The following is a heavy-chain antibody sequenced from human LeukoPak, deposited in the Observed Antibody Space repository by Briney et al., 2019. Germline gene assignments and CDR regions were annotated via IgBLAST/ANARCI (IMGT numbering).Heavy chain of an antibody. D-gene: IGHD3-22*01. Sequence: GASVKVSCKASGYTFTGYYMHWVRQAPGQGLEWMGWINPNSGGTNYAQKFQGRVTMTRDTSISTAYMELSRLRSDDTAVYYCARDRSGYYSNFDYWGQGTLVTVSS. CDR2: INPNSGGT. CDR3: ARDRSGYYSNFDY. V-gene: IGHV1-2*02. CDR1: GYTFTGYY. J-gene: IGHJ4*02.